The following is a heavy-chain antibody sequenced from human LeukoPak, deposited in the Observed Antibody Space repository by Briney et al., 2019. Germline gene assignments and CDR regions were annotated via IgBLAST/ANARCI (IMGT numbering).Heavy chain of an antibody. Sequence: PSETLSLTCTVSGGSISSTNSYWGWIRQPPGKGLEWIATISYNGRTYYNPSLKSRIVISVGAPKNQFSLKLTSVTAADTAVYYCARHHLEYNYGPADSWGQGTLVTVSS. V-gene: IGHV4-39*01. D-gene: IGHD5-18*01. CDR2: ISYNGRT. J-gene: IGHJ4*02. CDR1: GGSISSTNSY. CDR3: ARHHLEYNYGPADS.